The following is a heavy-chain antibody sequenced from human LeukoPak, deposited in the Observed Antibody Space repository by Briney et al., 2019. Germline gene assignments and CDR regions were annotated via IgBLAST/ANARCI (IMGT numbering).Heavy chain of an antibody. CDR2: INHSGST. CDR1: GYSISSSYY. J-gene: IGHJ4*02. Sequence: PSETLSLTCTVSGYSISSSYYWGWIRQPPGKGLEWIGEINHSGSTNYNPSLKSRVTISVDTSKNQFSLKLSSVTAADTAVYYCARTLMKYSYVQYFDYWGQGTLVTVSS. D-gene: IGHD5-18*01. V-gene: IGHV4-38-2*02. CDR3: ARTLMKYSYVQYFDY.